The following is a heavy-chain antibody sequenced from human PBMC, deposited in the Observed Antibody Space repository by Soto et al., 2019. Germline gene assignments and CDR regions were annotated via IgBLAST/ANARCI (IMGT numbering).Heavy chain of an antibody. CDR3: ARNPPDYDRAFDI. CDR1: GYTFTSYA. V-gene: IGHV1-3*01. Sequence: ASVKVSCKAAGYTFTSYARHWVLQAPGQRLEWLGWINAGNGNTKYSQKFQGRVTITRDTSASTAYMELSSLRSEDTAVYYCARNPPDYDRAFDIWGQGTMVTVSS. J-gene: IGHJ3*02. D-gene: IGHD3-22*01. CDR2: INAGNGNT.